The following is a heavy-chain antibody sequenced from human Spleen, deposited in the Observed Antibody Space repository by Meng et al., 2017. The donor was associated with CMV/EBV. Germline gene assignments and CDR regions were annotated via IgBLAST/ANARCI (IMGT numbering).Heavy chain of an antibody. J-gene: IGHJ6*02. CDR2: INHSGST. D-gene: IGHD1-26*01. CDR3: VREVVGVIARYGMDV. V-gene: IGHV4-34*01. Sequence: SETLSLTCAVYGGSFSGYYWSWIRQPPGKGLEWIGEINHSGSTNYNPSLKGRVTISIDTSKNQFSLRLSSVTATDTAHYYCVREVVGVIARYGMDVWGQGTTVTVSS. CDR1: GGSFSGYY.